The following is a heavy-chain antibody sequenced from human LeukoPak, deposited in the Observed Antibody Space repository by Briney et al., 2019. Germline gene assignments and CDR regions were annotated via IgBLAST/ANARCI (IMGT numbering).Heavy chain of an antibody. V-gene: IGHV1-2*02. CDR2: INPNSGGT. CDR3: ARVTVAHDTFDI. J-gene: IGHJ3*02. CDR1: GGTFSSYA. D-gene: IGHD1-14*01. Sequence: ASVKVSCKASGGTFSSYAISWVRRAPGQGLEWMGWINPNSGGTNYAQKFQGRVTMTRDTSISTAYMELSRLRSDDTAVYYCARVTVAHDTFDIWGQGTMVTVSS.